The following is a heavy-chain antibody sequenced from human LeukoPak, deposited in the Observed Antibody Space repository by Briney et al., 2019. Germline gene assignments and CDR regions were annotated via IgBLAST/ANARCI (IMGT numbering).Heavy chain of an antibody. CDR3: ARSDYDFWSGPDYYYYMDV. D-gene: IGHD3-3*01. CDR2: IYYSGST. CDR1: GGSISSSSYY. Sequence: SETLSLTCTVSGGSISSSSYYWGWIRQPPGKGLEWIGSIYYSGSTYYNPSLKSRVTISVDTSKNQFSLKLSSVTAADTAVYYCARSDYDFWSGPDYYYYMDVWGKGTTVTVSS. V-gene: IGHV4-39*07. J-gene: IGHJ6*03.